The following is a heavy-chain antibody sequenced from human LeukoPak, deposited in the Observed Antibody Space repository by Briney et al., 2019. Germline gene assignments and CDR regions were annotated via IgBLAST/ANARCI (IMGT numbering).Heavy chain of an antibody. CDR3: ARASWSTVTTGYFDL. Sequence: ASVKVSCKASGYTFTSYYVHWVRQAPGQGLEWMGIINPSGGSTSYAQKFQGRVTMTRDTSTSTVYMELGSLRSEDTAVYYCARASWSTVTTGYFDLWGRGTLVTVSS. D-gene: IGHD4-17*01. CDR1: GYTFTSYY. V-gene: IGHV1-46*01. J-gene: IGHJ2*01. CDR2: INPSGGST.